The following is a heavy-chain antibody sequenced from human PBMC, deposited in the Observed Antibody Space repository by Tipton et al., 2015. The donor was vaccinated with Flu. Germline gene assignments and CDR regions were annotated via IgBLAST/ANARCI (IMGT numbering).Heavy chain of an antibody. Sequence: TLSLTCTVSGGSISSYYWSWIRQPAGKGLEWIGRIYTSGSTNYNPSLKRRVTMSVDTSKNQFSLKLSSVTAADTAVYYCAREEYCSGGTCYEGWFDPWGQGTLVTVSS. CDR1: GGSISSYY. V-gene: IGHV4-4*07. D-gene: IGHD2-15*01. CDR2: IYTSGST. CDR3: AREEYCSGGTCYEGWFDP. J-gene: IGHJ5*02.